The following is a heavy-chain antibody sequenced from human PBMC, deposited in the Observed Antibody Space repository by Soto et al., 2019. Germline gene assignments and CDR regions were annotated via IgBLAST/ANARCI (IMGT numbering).Heavy chain of an antibody. J-gene: IGHJ2*01. D-gene: IGHD1-26*01. Sequence: QITLNESGPTLVKPTQTLTLTCTFSGFSLGTYGVGVGWIRQPPGKALEWLALIYWDSDKGYSPSLKSRLTITTTTSKRQVFLTLTNMDPVDTATYYCAHRGGGIVDWYFDLWGRGTPVIVSS. V-gene: IGHV2-5*02. CDR2: IYWDSDK. CDR3: AHRGGGIVDWYFDL. CDR1: GFSLGTYGVG.